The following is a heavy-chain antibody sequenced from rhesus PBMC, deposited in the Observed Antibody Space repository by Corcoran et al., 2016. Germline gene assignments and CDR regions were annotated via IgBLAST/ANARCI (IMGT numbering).Heavy chain of an antibody. CDR3: ARDGPGTFDY. V-gene: IGHV4-122*02. Sequence: QVQLQESGPGLVKPSETLSLTCAVSGGSISSGYYYWSWVRQPPGKGLAWIGYITYSGSTSYTPSLKRRVTISRATSKTHFSLKLSSVTAADTAVYYCARDGPGTFDYWGQGVLVTVSS. CDR1: GGSISSGYYY. J-gene: IGHJ4*01. CDR2: ITYSGST. D-gene: IGHD1-38*01.